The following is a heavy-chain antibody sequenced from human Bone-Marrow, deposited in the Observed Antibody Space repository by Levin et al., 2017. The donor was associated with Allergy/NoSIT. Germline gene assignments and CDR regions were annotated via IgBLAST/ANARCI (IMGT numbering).Heavy chain of an antibody. CDR2: VIPRTGGT. D-gene: IGHD4-17*01. CDR1: GYSFIDYY. CDR3: AREGDDGEYDY. J-gene: IGHJ4*02. V-gene: IGHV1-2*06. Sequence: ASVKVSCETSGYSFIDYYIHWVRQAPGQGLEWMGRVIPRTGGTNFAPRFQGRVTMTRDTSTTTADMELSRLKSDDTAVYFCAREGDDGEYDYWGQGTLVTVSS.